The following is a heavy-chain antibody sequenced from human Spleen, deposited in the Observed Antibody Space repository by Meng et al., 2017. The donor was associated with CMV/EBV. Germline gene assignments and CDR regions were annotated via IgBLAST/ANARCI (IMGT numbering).Heavy chain of an antibody. CDR2: IYYSGST. J-gene: IGHJ6*02. Sequence: SETLSLTCTVSGGSVSSNNYYWSWIRQPPGKGLEWIGYIYYSGSTNYNPSLKSRVTISVDTSKNQFSLKLTSVTAADTAVYYCARKTYYRYLDVWGQGTTVTVSS. CDR3: ARKTYYRYLDV. CDR1: GGSVSSNNYY. D-gene: IGHD1-26*01. V-gene: IGHV4-61*01.